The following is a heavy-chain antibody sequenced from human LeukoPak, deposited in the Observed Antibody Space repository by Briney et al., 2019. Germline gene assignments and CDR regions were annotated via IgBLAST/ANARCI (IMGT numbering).Heavy chain of an antibody. CDR3: AELGITMIGGV. V-gene: IGHV3-7*01. Sequence: GSLRLSCAASGFPFSSYWMRWVRPAPGKGLEWVANIKQDGSEKYYVDSVRGRFTISRDNAKNSLYLQMNSLRAEDTAVYYCAELGITMIGGVWGKGTTVTISS. D-gene: IGHD3-10*02. CDR2: IKQDGSEK. J-gene: IGHJ6*04. CDR1: GFPFSSYW.